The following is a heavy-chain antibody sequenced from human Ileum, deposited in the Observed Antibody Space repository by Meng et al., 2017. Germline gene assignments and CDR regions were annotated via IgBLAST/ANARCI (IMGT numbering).Heavy chain of an antibody. CDR1: GGSISSGDYY. CDR3: ARGVSAAGLFDN. V-gene: IGHV4-30-4*01. D-gene: IGHD2-2*01. CDR2: IHYTGST. J-gene: IGHJ4*02. Sequence: VQLQESGPGLVKSSQTLFLTCTVSGGSISSGDYYWSWIRQPPGKGLEWIGYIHYTGSTSYNPSLESRTSTSIDTSNNQFSLKVTSVTAADTAVYYCARGVSAAGLFDNWGPGTLVTVSS.